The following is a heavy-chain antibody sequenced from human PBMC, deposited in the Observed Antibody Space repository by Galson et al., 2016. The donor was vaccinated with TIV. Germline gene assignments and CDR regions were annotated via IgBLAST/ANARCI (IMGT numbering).Heavy chain of an antibody. D-gene: IGHD5-18*01. J-gene: IGHJ6*02. V-gene: IGHV1-2*02. CDR3: ARGFNFGFDFYYGMDV. CDR1: GYPFGAYY. Sequence: SVKVSCKASGYPFGAYYIHWVRQAPGQGLEWMGWINPYSADTNYAQSFQGRVSMTSDTSINTAYMELSRLRPDDTAIFFCARGFNFGFDFYYGMDVWGQGTTVTVSS. CDR2: INPYSADT.